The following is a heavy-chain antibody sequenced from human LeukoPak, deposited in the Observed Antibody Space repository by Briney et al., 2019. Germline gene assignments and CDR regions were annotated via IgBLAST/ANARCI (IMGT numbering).Heavy chain of an antibody. CDR1: GGTFSSYA. D-gene: IGHD3-22*01. J-gene: IGHJ4*02. CDR2: IIPILGIA. CDR3: ARSAYYYDSSGSRIDY. Sequence: GASVKVFCKASGGTFSSYAISWVRQAPGQGLEWMGRIIPILGIANYAQKFQGRVTITADKSTSTAYMELSSLRSEDTAVYYCARSAYYYDSSGSRIDYWGQGTLVTVSS. V-gene: IGHV1-69*04.